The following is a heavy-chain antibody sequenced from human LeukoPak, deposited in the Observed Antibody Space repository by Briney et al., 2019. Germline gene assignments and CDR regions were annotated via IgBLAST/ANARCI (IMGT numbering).Heavy chain of an antibody. J-gene: IGHJ4*02. V-gene: IGHV3-23*01. D-gene: IGHD6-19*01. CDR3: AKGPQYSTGLPNGGFDY. CDR2: ISNNGGYR. Sequence: QPAGSLRLSCATTAFTFNNYAMSWVRQAPGKGLEWVSSISNNGGYRIYADSVKGRFTISRDNSKSTVYLQMSSLRAEDAAVYYCAKGPQYSTGLPNGGFDYWGQGTLVTVSS. CDR1: AFTFNNYA.